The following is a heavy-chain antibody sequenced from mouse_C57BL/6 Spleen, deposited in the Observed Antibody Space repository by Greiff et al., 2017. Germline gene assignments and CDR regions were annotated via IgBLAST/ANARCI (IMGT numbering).Heavy chain of an antibody. Sequence: QVQLQQSGAELVRPGSSVKLSCKASGYTFTSYWMHWVKQRPIQGLEWIGNIDPSDSETHYNQKFKDKATLTVDKSSSTAYMQLSSLTSEDSAVYYCASAIGNPGGGYWGQGTSVTVSS. CDR1: GYTFTSYW. D-gene: IGHD2-14*01. CDR2: IDPSDSET. J-gene: IGHJ4*01. CDR3: ASAIGNPGGGY. V-gene: IGHV1-52*01.